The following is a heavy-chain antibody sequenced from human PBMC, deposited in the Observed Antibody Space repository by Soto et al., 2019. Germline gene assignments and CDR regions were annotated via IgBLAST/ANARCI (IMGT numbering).Heavy chain of an antibody. J-gene: IGHJ4*02. V-gene: IGHV1-69*13. D-gene: IGHD6-19*01. CDR3: ARYGIAVAGHFAY. CDR2: IIPIFGTA. CDR1: GGTFSSYA. Sequence: ASVKVSCKASGGTFSSYAISWVRQAPGQGLEWMGGIIPIFGTANYAQKFQGRVTITADESTSKAYMELSSLRSEDTAVYYCARYGIAVAGHFAYWGQGNLVTVSS.